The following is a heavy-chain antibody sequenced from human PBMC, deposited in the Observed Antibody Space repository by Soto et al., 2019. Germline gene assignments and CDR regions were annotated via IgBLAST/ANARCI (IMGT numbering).Heavy chain of an antibody. CDR2: INHSGNT. CDR3: ASIPHSRSGYYDY. D-gene: IGHD3-22*01. V-gene: IGHV4-34*01. Sequence: SETLSLTCAVYGGSFSGYYWSWIRQPPGKGLEWIGEINHSGNTYYNPSLKSRVTISVDTSKNQFSLKLSSVTAADTAVYYCASIPHSRSGYYDYWGQGTPVTVSS. CDR1: GGSFSGYY. J-gene: IGHJ4*02.